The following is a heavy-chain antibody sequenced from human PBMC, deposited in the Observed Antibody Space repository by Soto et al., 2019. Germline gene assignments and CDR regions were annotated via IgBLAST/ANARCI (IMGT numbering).Heavy chain of an antibody. CDR2: IIPIFGTA. D-gene: IGHD5-18*01. J-gene: IGHJ5*02. Sequence: SVKVSCKASGGTFSSYAISWVRQAPGQGLEWMGGIIPIFGTANYAQKFQGRVTITADESTSTAYMELSSLRSEDTAVYYCAREPTPYSYPDNWLHPWGPGTLATVSS. CDR1: GGTFSSYA. CDR3: AREPTPYSYPDNWLHP. V-gene: IGHV1-69*13.